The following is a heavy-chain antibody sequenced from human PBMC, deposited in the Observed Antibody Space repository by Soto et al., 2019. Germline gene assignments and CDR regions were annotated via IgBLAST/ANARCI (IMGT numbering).Heavy chain of an antibody. D-gene: IGHD3-22*01. J-gene: IGHJ1*01. CDR3: ARDRVESGYPEYFQH. Sequence: GGSLRLSCAASGFTFSSYGMHWVRQAPGKGLEWVAVISYDGSNKNYADSVKGRFTISRDNPKNTQYLQMNSLRAEDTAVYYCARDRVESGYPEYFQHWGQGTLVTVSS. CDR1: GFTFSSYG. V-gene: IGHV3-30*03. CDR2: ISYDGSNK.